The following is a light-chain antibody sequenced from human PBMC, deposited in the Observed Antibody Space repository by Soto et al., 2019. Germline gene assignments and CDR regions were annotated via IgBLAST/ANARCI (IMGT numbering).Light chain of an antibody. J-gene: IGKJ1*01. V-gene: IGKV1-5*03. Sequence: DIQMTQSPSTLSGSVGDRVTITCRASQTISSWLAWYQQKRGKAPKLLIYKASTLKSGVPSRFSGSGSGTEFTLPISSLQPDDFATYYCQHYNSYSEAFGQGTKVDIK. CDR2: KAS. CDR3: QHYNSYSEA. CDR1: QTISSW.